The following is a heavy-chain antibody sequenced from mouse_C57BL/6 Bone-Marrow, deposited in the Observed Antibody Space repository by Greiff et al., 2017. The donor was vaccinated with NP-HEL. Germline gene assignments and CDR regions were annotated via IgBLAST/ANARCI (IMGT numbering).Heavy chain of an antibody. CDR3: ARSGDYGNFDY. CDR1: GYTFTSYW. D-gene: IGHD2-1*01. V-gene: IGHV1-72*01. J-gene: IGHJ2*01. Sequence: QVQLQQPGAELVKPGASVKLSCKASGYTFTSYWMHWVKQRPGRGLEWIGRIAPNSGGTKYNEKFKSKATLTVDKPSSTAYMQLSSLTSEDSAVYYCARSGDYGNFDYWGQGTTLTVSS. CDR2: IAPNSGGT.